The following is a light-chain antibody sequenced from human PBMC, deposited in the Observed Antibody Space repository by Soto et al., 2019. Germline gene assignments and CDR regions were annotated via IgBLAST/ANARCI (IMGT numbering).Light chain of an antibody. Sequence: DIVLTQSPDSLAVSLGERATINCKSSQSVLYSSNNKNYLGWYQHKPGQPPKMIISWASTREFGVPDRFSGSGSETDFTLTISSLQAEDVAVYYCQQYHSSPTTFGHGTKVEIK. CDR3: QQYHSSPTT. J-gene: IGKJ1*01. CDR1: QSVLYSSNNKNY. CDR2: WAS. V-gene: IGKV4-1*01.